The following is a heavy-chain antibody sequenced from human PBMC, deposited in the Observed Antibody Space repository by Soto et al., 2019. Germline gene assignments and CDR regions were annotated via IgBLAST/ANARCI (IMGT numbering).Heavy chain of an antibody. D-gene: IGHD2-15*01. CDR1: GYKFTTYF. J-gene: IGHJ1*01. CDR2: IHPSGDT. V-gene: IGHV1-46*01. Sequence: ASVKVSCKASGYKFTTYFIHWVRQAPGQGLEWMGMIHPSGDTGYAQKFRGRVTMTIDTSTTTAYMELRNLTSEDTAVYFSVRGYCTTSPCPGVFQFWGQGTLVTVSS. CDR3: VRGYCTTSPCPGVFQF.